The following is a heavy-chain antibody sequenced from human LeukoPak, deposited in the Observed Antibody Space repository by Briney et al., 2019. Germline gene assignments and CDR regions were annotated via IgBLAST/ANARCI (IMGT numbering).Heavy chain of an antibody. V-gene: IGHV1-2*02. CDR2: INPNSGGT. Sequence: ASVKVSCKASGYTFTGYYMRWVRQAPGQGLEWMGWINPNSGGTNYAQKFQGRVTMTRDTSISTAYMELSRLRSEDTAVYYCARDGTAVGATPPSYYYYYMDVWGKGTTVTISS. CDR3: ARDGTAVGATPPSYYYYYMDV. CDR1: GYTFTGYY. D-gene: IGHD1-26*01. J-gene: IGHJ6*03.